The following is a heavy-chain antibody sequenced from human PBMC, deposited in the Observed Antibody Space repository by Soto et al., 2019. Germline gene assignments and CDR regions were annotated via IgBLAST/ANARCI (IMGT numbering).Heavy chain of an antibody. CDR3: VRAAGLGSFDI. D-gene: IGHD6-25*01. J-gene: IGHJ3*02. CDR2: INSDGSTT. CDR1: GFTFSGYY. V-gene: IGHV3-74*01. Sequence: GGSLRLSCAASGFTFSGYYMHWVRQAPGKGLVWVSHINSDGSTTTYADYVKGRFTISRDNAKNTLYLQMNSLRAEDTAVYYCVRAAGLGSFDIWGQGTMVTISS.